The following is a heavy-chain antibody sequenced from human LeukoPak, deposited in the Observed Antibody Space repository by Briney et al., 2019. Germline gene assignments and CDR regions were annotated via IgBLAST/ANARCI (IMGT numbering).Heavy chain of an antibody. Sequence: SQTLSLTCAISGDSVSSNSAAWNWIRQSPSRGLEWLGRTYYRSKWYNDYAVSVKSRITINPDTSKNQFSLKLSSVTAADTAVYYCARRRAIAAAGRYNWFDPWGQGTLFTVSS. CDR1: GDSVSSNSAA. V-gene: IGHV6-1*01. CDR3: ARRRAIAAAGRYNWFDP. J-gene: IGHJ5*02. D-gene: IGHD6-13*01. CDR2: TYYRSKWYN.